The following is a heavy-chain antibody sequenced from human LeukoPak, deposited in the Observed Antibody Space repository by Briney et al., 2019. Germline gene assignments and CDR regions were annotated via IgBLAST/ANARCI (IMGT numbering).Heavy chain of an antibody. CDR2: IYYSGST. V-gene: IGHV4-31*03. Sequence: SETLSLTCTVSGGSISSGGYYWSWIRQHPGKGLEWIGYIYYSGSTYYNPSLKSRVTISVDTSKNQISLKLSSVTAADTAVYYCARVSFGRTFDYLGQGTLVTVSS. CDR3: ARVSFGRTFDY. J-gene: IGHJ4*02. CDR1: GGSISSGGYY. D-gene: IGHD2-15*01.